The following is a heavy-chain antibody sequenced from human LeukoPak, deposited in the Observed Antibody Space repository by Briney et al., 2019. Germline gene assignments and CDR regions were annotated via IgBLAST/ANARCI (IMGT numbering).Heavy chain of an antibody. CDR2: VSGSGDST. V-gene: IGHV3-23*01. CDR1: GFTFSNYA. D-gene: IGHD5-18*01. J-gene: IGHJ4*02. CDR3: AKDTGYNYGYDY. Sequence: PGGSLRLSCSTSGFTFSNYAMTWVRQAPGMGLEWVSLVSGSGDSTYYADSVKGRFTIPRDNSKNMLYLQMNSLRAEDTAIYYCAKDTGYNYGYDYWGQGTLATASS.